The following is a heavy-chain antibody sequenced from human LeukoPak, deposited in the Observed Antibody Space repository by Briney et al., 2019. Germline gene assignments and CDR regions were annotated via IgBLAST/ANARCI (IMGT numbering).Heavy chain of an antibody. CDR1: GFTLSSYG. J-gene: IGHJ4*02. CDR3: AKLGGNVAF. Sequence: PGGSLRLSCVASGFTLSSYGMSWVRQAPGKGLEWVSAISGSGGSTYYADSVKGRFTVSRDNSKNTLSLQMNSLRAEDTAAYYCAKLGGNVAFWGQGTLVTVSS. CDR2: ISGSGGST. D-gene: IGHD4-23*01. V-gene: IGHV3-23*01.